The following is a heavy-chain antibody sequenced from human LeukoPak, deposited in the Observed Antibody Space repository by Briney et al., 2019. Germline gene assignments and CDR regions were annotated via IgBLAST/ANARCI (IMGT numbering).Heavy chain of an antibody. D-gene: IGHD3-22*01. CDR1: GGSFSGYY. V-gene: IGHV4-34*01. CDR2: INHNGST. Sequence: PSETLSLTCAVYGGSFSGYYWSWIRQPPGKGLEWIGEINHNGSTNYNPSLKSRVTISVDTSKNQFSLKLSSVTAADTAVYYCAKVGPNDTYYYYNSGYYYFHYRGQGTLGTGSS. CDR3: AKVGPNDTYYYYNSGYYYFHY. J-gene: IGHJ4*02.